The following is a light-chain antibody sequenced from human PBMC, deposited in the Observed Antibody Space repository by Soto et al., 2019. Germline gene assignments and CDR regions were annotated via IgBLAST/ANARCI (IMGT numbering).Light chain of an antibody. CDR3: SSYTSSSSLRV. J-gene: IGLJ3*02. V-gene: IGLV2-14*01. CDR2: EVT. Sequence: QSALTQPASVSGSPGQSITISCTGTNSDIGGYNYVSWYQQHPGKAPKLMIYEVTNRPSGVSNRFSGSKSGNTASLTISGLQAEDEADYYCSSYTSSSSLRVFGGGTKLTVL. CDR1: NSDIGGYNY.